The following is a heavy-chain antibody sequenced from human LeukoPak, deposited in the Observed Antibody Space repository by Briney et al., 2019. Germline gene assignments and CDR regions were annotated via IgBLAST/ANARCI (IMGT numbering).Heavy chain of an antibody. D-gene: IGHD3-10*01. CDR3: ARVKFGDPPGRNWFDP. CDR2: IYYSGST. Sequence: SETLSLTCTVSGGSISSYYWSWIRQPPGKGLEWIGYIYYSGSTNYNPSLKSRVTISVDTSKNQFSLKLSSVTAADTAVYYCARVKFGDPPGRNWFDPWGQGTLVTVSS. J-gene: IGHJ5*02. V-gene: IGHV4-59*01. CDR1: GGSISSYY.